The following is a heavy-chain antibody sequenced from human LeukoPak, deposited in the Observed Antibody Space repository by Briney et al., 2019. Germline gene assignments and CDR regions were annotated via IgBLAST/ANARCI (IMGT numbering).Heavy chain of an antibody. V-gene: IGHV6-1*01. D-gene: IGHD5-24*01. CDR3: SRSDGASDFDY. Sequence: SQTLSLTCAISGDSVSSNRASWTWIRQSPSQGLVWLGWTYYRSKWYNDYAVSLKSRISINPDTSKNQFSLQLNSVTPEDTAVYYCSRSDGASDFDYWGQGTLVTVSS. J-gene: IGHJ4*02. CDR2: TYYRSKWYN. CDR1: GDSVSSNRAS.